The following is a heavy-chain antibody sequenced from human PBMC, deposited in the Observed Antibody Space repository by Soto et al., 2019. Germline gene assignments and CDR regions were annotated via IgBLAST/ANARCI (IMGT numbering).Heavy chain of an antibody. CDR2: LIPIVGTE. J-gene: IGHJ6*02. CDR3: ARDHITVTPGDYYYGMDV. Sequence: QVQLVQSGAEVQKPGSSVKVACKASGGTFSSYAISWVRQSPGQGLEWMVGLIPIVGTENYAKKFQGRVTITADKTTSTASMELSSLRSEDTAVYYCARDHITVTPGDYYYGMDVWGQGTTVTVSS. CDR1: GGTFSSYA. D-gene: IGHD4-4*01. V-gene: IGHV1-69*06.